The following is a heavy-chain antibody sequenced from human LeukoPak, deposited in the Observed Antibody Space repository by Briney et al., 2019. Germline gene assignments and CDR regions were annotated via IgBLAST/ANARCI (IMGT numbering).Heavy chain of an antibody. Sequence: PGDSLRLSCAAAGFTVSSNYMSWVRQALGKGLEWVSIIYSSGSTYSADSVKGRFTISRDNSKNTVYLQMNRLRVEDTAMYYCAREHSSGWYGGAYDIWGQGTMVTVSS. CDR3: AREHSSGWYGGAYDI. V-gene: IGHV3-66*03. CDR2: IYSSGST. J-gene: IGHJ3*02. CDR1: GFTVSSNY. D-gene: IGHD6-19*01.